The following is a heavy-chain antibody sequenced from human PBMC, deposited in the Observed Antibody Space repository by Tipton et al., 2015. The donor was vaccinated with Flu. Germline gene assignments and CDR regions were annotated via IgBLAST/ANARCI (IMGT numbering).Heavy chain of an antibody. CDR3: ARDPSLGMPDYFDY. Sequence: GLVKPSETLSLTCTVSGDSMRSDYFWAWIRQAPGKRLEWIGNIHPSGNAYYNPSLKSRVTISVDTSKIQFSLKLSSVTAADTAVYYCARDPSLGMPDYFDYWGQGTLVTVSS. CDR2: IHPSGNA. CDR1: GDSMRSDYF. J-gene: IGHJ4*02. D-gene: IGHD2-2*01. V-gene: IGHV4-38-2*02.